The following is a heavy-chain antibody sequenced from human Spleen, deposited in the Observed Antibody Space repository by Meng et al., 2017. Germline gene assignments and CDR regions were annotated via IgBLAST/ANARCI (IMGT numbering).Heavy chain of an antibody. D-gene: IGHD6-19*01. Sequence: ASVKVSCKASGYTFSSYGISWVRQAPGQGLEWMGWISAYNGNTNYAQKLQGRVTMTTDTSTSTAYMELRSLRSDDTAIYFCARAGVTVPRGWYFDYWGQGTLVTVSS. J-gene: IGHJ4*02. CDR2: ISAYNGNT. V-gene: IGHV1-18*01. CDR1: GYTFSSYG. CDR3: ARAGVTVPRGWYFDY.